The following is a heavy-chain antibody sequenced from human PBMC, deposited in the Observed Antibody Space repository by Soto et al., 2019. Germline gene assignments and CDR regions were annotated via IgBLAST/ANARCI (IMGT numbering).Heavy chain of an antibody. V-gene: IGHV1-24*01. CDR1: GYTLTELS. Sequence: GASVKVSCKVSGYTLTELSMHWVRQAPGKGLEWMGGFDPEDGETIYAQKFQGRVTMTEDTSTDTAYMELSSLRSEYTAVYYCAPQKGVTTQFDYWGQETLVTVSS. CDR3: APQKGVTTQFDY. J-gene: IGHJ4*02. D-gene: IGHD4-17*01. CDR2: FDPEDGET.